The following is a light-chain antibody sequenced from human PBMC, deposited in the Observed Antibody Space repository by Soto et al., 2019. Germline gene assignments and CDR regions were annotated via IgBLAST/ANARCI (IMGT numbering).Light chain of an antibody. CDR1: RSNIGSNT. Sequence: QAVVTQPPSESGTPGQRVTISCSGSRSNIGSNTVNWYQHVPGTAPKLLISSDNQRPSGLPDRFSGSKSGTSASLAISGLQSADEADYYCATWDDSLNGVVFGGGTKVTVL. J-gene: IGLJ2*01. CDR2: SDN. CDR3: ATWDDSLNGVV. V-gene: IGLV1-44*01.